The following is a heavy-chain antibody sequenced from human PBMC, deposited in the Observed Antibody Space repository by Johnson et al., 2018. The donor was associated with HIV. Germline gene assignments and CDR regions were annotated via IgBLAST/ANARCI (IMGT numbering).Heavy chain of an antibody. J-gene: IGHJ3*01. Sequence: VLLVESGGGLVKPGGSLRLSCTASGFTVSSNYMSWVRQAPGTGLKWVAIIQSGGGTYHADSVKGRFTISRDNSKNTLYLQMNSLRVEDTAVYYCARDKSGSYRGAFDVWGQGTMVTVSS. D-gene: IGHD1-26*01. V-gene: IGHV3-66*01. CDR2: IQSGGGT. CDR1: GFTVSSNY. CDR3: ARDKSGSYRGAFDV.